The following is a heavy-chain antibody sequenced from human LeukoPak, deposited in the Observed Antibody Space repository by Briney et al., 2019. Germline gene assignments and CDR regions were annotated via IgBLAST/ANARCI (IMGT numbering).Heavy chain of an antibody. D-gene: IGHD3-3*01. J-gene: IGHJ6*03. V-gene: IGHV4-59*11. CDR1: GGSISSHY. CDR3: ARDTFWDFWSGARRYYYYYMDV. Sequence: SETLSLTCTVSGGSISSHYWSWIRQPPGKGLEWIGYIYYSGSTNYNPSLKSRVTISVDTSKNQFSLKLSSVTAADTAVYYCARDTFWDFWSGARRYYYYYMDVWGKGTTVTVFS. CDR2: IYYSGST.